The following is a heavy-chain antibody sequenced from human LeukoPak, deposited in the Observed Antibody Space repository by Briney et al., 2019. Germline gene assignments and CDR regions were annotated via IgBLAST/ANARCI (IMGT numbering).Heavy chain of an antibody. J-gene: IGHJ6*02. Sequence: GASAKVSCKASVGTFSSYAISWVRQAPGQGLEWMGRIIPILGIANYAQKFQGRVTITADKSTSTAYMELSSLRSEDTAVYYCASALLYYYGMDVWGQGTTVTVSS. CDR3: ASALLYYYGMDV. V-gene: IGHV1-69*04. CDR2: IIPILGIA. CDR1: VGTFSSYA.